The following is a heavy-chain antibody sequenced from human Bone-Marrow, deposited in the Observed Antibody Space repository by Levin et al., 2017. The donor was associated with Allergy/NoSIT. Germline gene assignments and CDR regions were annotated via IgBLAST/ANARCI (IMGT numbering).Heavy chain of an antibody. CDR2: IYHSGST. D-gene: IGHD2-2*01. Sequence: SETLSLTCAVSGGSISSSNWWSWVRQPPGKGLEWIGEIYHSGSTNYNPSLKSRVTISVDKSKNQFSLKLSSVTAADTAVYYCASRYYCSSTSCYTFDYWGQGTLVTVSS. CDR1: GGSISSSNW. V-gene: IGHV4-4*02. CDR3: ASRYYCSSTSCYTFDY. J-gene: IGHJ4*02.